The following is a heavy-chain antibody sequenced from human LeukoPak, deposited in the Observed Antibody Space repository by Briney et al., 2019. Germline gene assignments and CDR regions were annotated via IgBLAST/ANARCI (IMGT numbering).Heavy chain of an antibody. CDR2: ITSSITV. V-gene: IGHV3-48*04. CDR1: GFTFSNYS. Sequence: GGSLRLSCAASGFTFSNYSMNWVRQAPGKGLEWVSYITSSITVYYAGSVKGRFTISRDNAKNSLFLQMNSLRAEDTAVYYCARDYCSGPKCYFIDYWGQGALVTVSS. J-gene: IGHJ4*02. CDR3: ARDYCSGPKCYFIDY. D-gene: IGHD2-15*01.